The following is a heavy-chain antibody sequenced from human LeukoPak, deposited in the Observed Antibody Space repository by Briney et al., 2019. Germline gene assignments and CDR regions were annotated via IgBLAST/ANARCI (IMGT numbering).Heavy chain of an antibody. V-gene: IGHV3-23*01. CDR1: GFTFSSYA. J-gene: IGHJ6*02. D-gene: IGHD7-27*01. CDR3: AALWGFDYYGMDV. Sequence: GGSLRLSCAASGFTFSSYAMSWVRQAPGKGLEWVSAISGSGGSTYYADSVKGRFTISRDNSKNTLYLQMNSLRAEDTAVDYCAALWGFDYYGMDVWGQGTTVTVSS. CDR2: ISGSGGST.